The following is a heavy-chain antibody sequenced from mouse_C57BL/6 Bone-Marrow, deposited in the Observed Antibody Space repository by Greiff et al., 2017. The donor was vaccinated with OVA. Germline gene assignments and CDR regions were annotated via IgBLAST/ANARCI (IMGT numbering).Heavy chain of an antibody. V-gene: IGHV5-12*01. CDR2: ISNGGGST. J-gene: IGHJ4*01. D-gene: IGHD2-5*01. CDR3: ARQGPYSNYDYYYAMDY. Sequence: EVQGVESGGGLVQPGGSLKLSCAASGFTFSDYYMYWVRQTPEKRLEWVAYISNGGGSTYYPDTVKGRFTISRDNATNTLYLQMSRLKSEDTAMYYCARQGPYSNYDYYYAMDYWGKGTSVTVSS. CDR1: GFTFSDYY.